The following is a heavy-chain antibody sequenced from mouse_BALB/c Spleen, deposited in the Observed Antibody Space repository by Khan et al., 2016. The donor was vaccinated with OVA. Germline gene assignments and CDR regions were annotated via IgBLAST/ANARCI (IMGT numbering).Heavy chain of an antibody. Sequence: VQLKESGAELVKPGASVKLSCTASGFNIKDNYMHWVKQRPEQGLEWIGWIDPTNDNTKYDQKFQGKATITADTSSNTAYLQLNSLTSEDTAVYYCVRESYDEDFDYWGQGTTLTVSS. CDR2: IDPTNDNT. CDR1: GFNIKDNY. V-gene: IGHV14-3*02. CDR3: VRESYDEDFDY. J-gene: IGHJ2*01. D-gene: IGHD2-12*01.